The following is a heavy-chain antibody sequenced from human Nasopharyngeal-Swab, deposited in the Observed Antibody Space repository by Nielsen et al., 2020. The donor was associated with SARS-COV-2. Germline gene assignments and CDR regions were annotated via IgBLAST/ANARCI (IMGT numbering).Heavy chain of an antibody. V-gene: IGHV3-33*01. CDR2: IWYDGSNK. CDR3: ARGSSVHAFDV. D-gene: IGHD3-10*01. J-gene: IGHJ3*01. CDR1: GFSFSTYG. Sequence: RGSLRLSCAASGFSFSTYGMHWVRQSPVKGLEWLTNIWYDGSNKYYADPVKGRFTVSRDNSKNTLFLEMDSLRAEDTAVYYCARGSSVHAFDVWGQGTEVTVSS.